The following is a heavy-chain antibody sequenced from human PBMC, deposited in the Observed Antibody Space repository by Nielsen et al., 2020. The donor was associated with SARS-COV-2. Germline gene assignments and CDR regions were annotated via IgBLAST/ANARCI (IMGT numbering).Heavy chain of an antibody. Sequence: GSLRLSCTVSGVTMRSYYWSWIRQPPGKGLEWIGNIYYSGSTTYNPSLKSRVTISVDTSKNQFSLKMRSVTAADTAVYYCARGLGRFDYWGQGALVTVSS. D-gene: IGHD6-19*01. V-gene: IGHV4-59*01. CDR3: ARGLGRFDY. CDR2: IYYSGST. CDR1: GVTMRSYY. J-gene: IGHJ4*02.